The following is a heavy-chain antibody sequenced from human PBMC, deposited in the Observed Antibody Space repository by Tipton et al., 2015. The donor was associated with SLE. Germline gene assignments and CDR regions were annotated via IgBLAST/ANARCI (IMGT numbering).Heavy chain of an antibody. J-gene: IGHJ3*02. CDR2: IYYSGST. V-gene: IGHV4-30-4*01. CDR3: ARGEDPDPFDS. CDR1: GGSISSGDYY. Sequence: LRLSCTVSGGSISSGDYYWSWIRQPPGKGLEWIGYIYYSGSTNYNPSLKSRVTISIDTSKNQFSLRLSSVTAADTAVYSCARGEDPDPFDSWGRGTMVTVSS.